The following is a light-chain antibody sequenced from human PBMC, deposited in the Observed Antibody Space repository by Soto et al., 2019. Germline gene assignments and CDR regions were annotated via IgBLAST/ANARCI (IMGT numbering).Light chain of an antibody. Sequence: QSALTQPRSVSGSPGQSVAISCTGTGSDVGGYNYVSWYQQHPGKAPKVMIYDVNKRPSGVPDRFSGSKSGNTASLTISGLQAEDEADYYCCSYAGTYTYVFGGGTKLTVL. CDR3: CSYAGTYTYV. CDR2: DVN. CDR1: GSDVGGYNY. V-gene: IGLV2-11*01. J-gene: IGLJ2*01.